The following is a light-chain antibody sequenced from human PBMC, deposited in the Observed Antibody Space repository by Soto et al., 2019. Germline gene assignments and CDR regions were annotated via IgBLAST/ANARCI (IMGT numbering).Light chain of an antibody. CDR1: RTVSNR. CDR3: QRYNNWPLT. CDR2: GAS. J-gene: IGKJ4*01. Sequence: EILMTQSPATLSVSPGESVTFSCRASRTVSNRLAWYQHKPGQAPRLLISGASTGATGIPPRFSGSGSGTEFTLTVDSLQPEDFAVYYCQRYNNWPLTFGGGTKVDIK. V-gene: IGKV3-15*01.